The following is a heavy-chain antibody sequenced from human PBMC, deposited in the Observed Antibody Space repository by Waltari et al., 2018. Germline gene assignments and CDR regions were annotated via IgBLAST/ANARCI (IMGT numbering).Heavy chain of an antibody. CDR1: GGSIISGDYY. Sequence: QVQLQESGPGLVKPSQTLSLTCTVSGGSIISGDYYWSWIRQPPGKGLEWIGYIYFSGSTYYNPSLKSRVTISVDTSKNQFSLKLNSVTAADTAVYYCAKDQGPYYYATSSYDGGNWFDPWGQGTLVTVSS. CDR2: IYFSGST. J-gene: IGHJ5*02. CDR3: AKDQGPYYYATSSYDGGNWFDP. D-gene: IGHD3-22*01. V-gene: IGHV4-30-4*08.